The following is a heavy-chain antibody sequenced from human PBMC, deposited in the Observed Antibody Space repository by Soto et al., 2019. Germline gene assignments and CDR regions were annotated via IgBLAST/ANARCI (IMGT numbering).Heavy chain of an antibody. V-gene: IGHV1-18*01. CDR3: ARGSITMVRGVANWFDP. J-gene: IGHJ5*02. Sequence: ASVKVSCKASGYTFTSYGISWVRQAPGQGLEWMGWISAYNGNTNYAQKLQGRVTMTTDTSTSTAYMELRSLRSDDTAVYYCARGSITMVRGVANWFDPWGQGTLVTVSS. D-gene: IGHD3-10*01. CDR2: ISAYNGNT. CDR1: GYTFTSYG.